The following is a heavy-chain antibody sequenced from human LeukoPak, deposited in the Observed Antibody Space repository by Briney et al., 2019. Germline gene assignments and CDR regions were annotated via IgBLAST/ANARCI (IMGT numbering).Heavy chain of an antibody. D-gene: IGHD5-18*01. CDR2: INHSGNT. V-gene: IGHV4-34*01. J-gene: IGHJ5*02. CDR3: ASRQLWLRRGWFDP. CDR1: GGSFSGYY. Sequence: SETLSLTCAVYGGSFSGYYWSWIRQPPGKGLEWIGEINHSGNTNYNPSLKSRVTISVDTSKNQFSLKLSSVTAADTAVYYCASRQLWLRRGWFDPWGQGTLVTVSS.